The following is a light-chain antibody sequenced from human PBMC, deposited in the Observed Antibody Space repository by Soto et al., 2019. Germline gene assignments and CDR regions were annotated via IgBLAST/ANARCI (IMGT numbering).Light chain of an antibody. CDR3: QQGFSAPPWT. V-gene: IGKV1-39*01. CDR1: QNINNY. Sequence: DIQMTQSPSSLSASVGDRVTITCRSSQNINNYLNWYQQRPGKAPKVIIYDASSLQSGVPSRFSGSGSGTDFTLTISGLQPEDVATYYCQQGFSAPPWTFGQGTKV. CDR2: DAS. J-gene: IGKJ1*01.